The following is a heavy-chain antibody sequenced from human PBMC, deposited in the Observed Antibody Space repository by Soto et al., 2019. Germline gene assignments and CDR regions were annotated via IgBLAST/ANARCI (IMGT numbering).Heavy chain of an antibody. Sequence: SETLSLTCTVSGGSISSYYWSWIRQPPGKGLEWIGYIYYSGSTNYNPSLKSRVTISVDTSKNQFSLKLSSVTAADTAVYYCARIGFGGVIAPDYWGQGTLVTVSS. CDR1: GGSISSYY. CDR3: ARIGFGGVIAPDY. J-gene: IGHJ4*02. D-gene: IGHD3-16*02. V-gene: IGHV4-59*01. CDR2: IYYSGST.